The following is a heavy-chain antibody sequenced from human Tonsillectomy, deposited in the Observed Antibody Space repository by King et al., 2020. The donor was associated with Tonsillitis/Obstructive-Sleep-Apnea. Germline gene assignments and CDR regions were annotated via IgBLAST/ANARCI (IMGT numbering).Heavy chain of an antibody. CDR2: INPSGST. J-gene: IGHJ4*02. Sequence: VQLQQWGAGLLKPSETLSLTCAVYGGSFSGYYWSWIRQPPGKGQEWIGEINPSGSTNYNPPLKSRVTISIDTSKNQVSLKLTSVTVADAAVYYCARSWGVVVVPAVYWGQGTLVTVSS. CDR1: GGSFSGYY. V-gene: IGHV4-34*01. CDR3: ARSWGVVVVPAVY. D-gene: IGHD2-15*01.